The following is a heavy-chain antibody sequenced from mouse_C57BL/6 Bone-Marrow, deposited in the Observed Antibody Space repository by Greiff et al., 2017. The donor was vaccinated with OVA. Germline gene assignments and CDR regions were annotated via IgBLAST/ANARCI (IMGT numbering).Heavy chain of an antibody. Sequence: QVQLQQPGAELARPGASVKLSCKASGYTFTSYGISWVKQRTGQGLEWIGEIYPRSGNTYYNEKFKGKATLTADKSSSTAYMELRSLTSEDSAVYFCARNYYGSSLYAMDYWGQGTSVTVSS. CDR1: GYTFTSYG. CDR2: IYPRSGNT. D-gene: IGHD1-1*01. CDR3: ARNYYGSSLYAMDY. V-gene: IGHV1-81*01. J-gene: IGHJ4*01.